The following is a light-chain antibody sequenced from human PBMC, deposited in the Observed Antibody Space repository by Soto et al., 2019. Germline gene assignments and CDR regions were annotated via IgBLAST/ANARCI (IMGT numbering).Light chain of an antibody. CDR3: QQYGSSYT. J-gene: IGKJ2*01. V-gene: IGKV3-20*01. Sequence: EIVLTQSPGTLSLSPGERATLSCRASQRVSSGYLGWYQQRPGQAPRLLLYGASNRAAGIPDRFSGRGSETDFTLTISRLEPEDFAVYYCQQYGSSYTFGQGTKLEIK. CDR2: GAS. CDR1: QRVSSGY.